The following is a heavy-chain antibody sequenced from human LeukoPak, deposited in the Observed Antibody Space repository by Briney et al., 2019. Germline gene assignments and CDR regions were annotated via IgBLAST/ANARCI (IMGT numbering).Heavy chain of an antibody. CDR3: AKGRLSYGSGSSPFDY. D-gene: IGHD3-10*01. V-gene: IGHV3-23*01. J-gene: IGHJ4*02. CDR2: ISGSGGST. Sequence: GGSLRLSCAASGFTVSSYAMSWVRQAPGKGREWVSAISGSGGSTYYADSVKGRFTISRDNSKNTLYLQMNSLSAEETAVYYCAKGRLSYGSGSSPFDYWGQGPLVTVSS. CDR1: GFTVSSYA.